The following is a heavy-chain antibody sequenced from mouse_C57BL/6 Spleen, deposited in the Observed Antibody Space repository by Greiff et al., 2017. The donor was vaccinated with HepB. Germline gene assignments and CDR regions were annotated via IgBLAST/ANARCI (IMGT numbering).Heavy chain of an antibody. V-gene: IGHV1-82*01. CDR1: GYAFSSSW. J-gene: IGHJ2*01. CDR3: ARQGYYYGSSHYFDY. D-gene: IGHD1-1*01. Sequence: VKLVESGPELVKPGASVKISCKASGYAFSSSWMNWVKQRPGKGLEWIGRLYPGDGDTNYNGKFKGKATLTADKSSSTAYMQLSSLTSEDSAVYFCARQGYYYGSSHYFDYWGQGTTLTVSS. CDR2: LYPGDGDT.